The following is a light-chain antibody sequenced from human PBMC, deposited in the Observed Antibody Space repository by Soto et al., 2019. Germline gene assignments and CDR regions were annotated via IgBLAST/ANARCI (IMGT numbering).Light chain of an antibody. CDR1: SSDVGAYKT. V-gene: IGLV2-14*01. J-gene: IGLJ1*01. CDR3: TSNTINATV. Sequence: QSALTQPASVSGSPGQSITISCAGSSSDVGAYKTVSWYQQYPGKAPKFMIYEVNNRPSGVPNRFSGSRSGNTASLTISGLQAEDEADYYCTSNTINATVFGTGTKLTVL. CDR2: EVN.